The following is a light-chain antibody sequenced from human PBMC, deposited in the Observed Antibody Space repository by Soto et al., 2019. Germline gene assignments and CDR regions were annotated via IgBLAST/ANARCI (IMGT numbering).Light chain of an antibody. J-gene: IGLJ2*01. Sequence: QSALTQPRSVSGSPGQPVTISCTGISSDVGGYVYVSWYQQHPGKAPNLIIYDVNKRPSGVPHRFSGSKSGNTASLTISGLQEEEEADYYCWSYGGRYTPEVFGGGTKLTVL. V-gene: IGLV2-11*01. CDR3: WSYGGRYTPEV. CDR1: SSDVGGYVY. CDR2: DVN.